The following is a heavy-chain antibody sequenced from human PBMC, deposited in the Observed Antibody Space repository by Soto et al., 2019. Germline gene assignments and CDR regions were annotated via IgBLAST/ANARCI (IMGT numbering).Heavy chain of an antibody. CDR1: GGAVSSGSFY. Sequence: PETLSLTCTVSGGAVSSGSFYWSWIRQPPGKGLEWIAYINYRESTNYNPSLKSRVTITADTTKNQFSLKLSSGTAADTAVYYCARDVVPASIGTNYYYYYGMDAWGQGTTVTVSS. CDR3: ARDVVPASIGTNYYYYYGMDA. D-gene: IGHD2-2*02. CDR2: INYREST. J-gene: IGHJ6*02. V-gene: IGHV4-61*01.